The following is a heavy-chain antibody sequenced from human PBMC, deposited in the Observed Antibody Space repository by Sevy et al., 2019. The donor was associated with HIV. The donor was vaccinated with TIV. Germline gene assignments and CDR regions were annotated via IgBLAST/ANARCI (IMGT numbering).Heavy chain of an antibody. V-gene: IGHV4-59*01. CDR2: MYHSGST. CDR3: ARDYRRDFWSGYSNYFDP. Sequence: SETLSLTCTVSGDSITRYFWSWIRQSPGKGLEWIGYMYHSGSTNYNPSLKRRVSLSIDTSKNEFSLTLSSVTAAETAVYYCARDYRRDFWSGYSNYFDPWGPGILVTVSS. D-gene: IGHD3-3*01. J-gene: IGHJ5*02. CDR1: GDSITRYF.